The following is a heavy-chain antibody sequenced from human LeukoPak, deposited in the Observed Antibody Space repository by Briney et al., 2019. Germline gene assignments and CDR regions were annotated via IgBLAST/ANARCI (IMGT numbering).Heavy chain of an antibody. V-gene: IGHV4-4*07. CDR3: ARDKRSGYSNYYFDY. CDR1: GGSISSYY. Sequence: KASETLSLTCTVSGGSISSYYWSWIRQPPGKGLEWIGRIYTSGSTNYSPSLQSRVTMSVDTSKNQFSLKLSSVTAADTAVYYCARDKRSGYSNYYFDYWGQGTLVTVSS. J-gene: IGHJ4*02. D-gene: IGHD4-11*01. CDR2: IYTSGST.